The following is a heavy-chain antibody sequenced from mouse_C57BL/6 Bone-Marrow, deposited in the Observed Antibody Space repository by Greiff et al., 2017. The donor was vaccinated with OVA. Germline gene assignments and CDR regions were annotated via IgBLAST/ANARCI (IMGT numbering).Heavy chain of an antibody. CDR2: ISHGGSYT. CDR3: ARDRDAWFAF. Sequence: EVQRVESGGGLVKPGGSLKLSCAASGFTFSSYAMPWVRQTPEQRLEWVATISHGGSYTNYPDNVKGRSTLSRDNSTNNLYLQMSHLKSEDTARYYCARDRDAWFAFWGQGTLVTVSA. CDR1: GFTFSSYA. J-gene: IGHJ3*01. V-gene: IGHV5-4*01.